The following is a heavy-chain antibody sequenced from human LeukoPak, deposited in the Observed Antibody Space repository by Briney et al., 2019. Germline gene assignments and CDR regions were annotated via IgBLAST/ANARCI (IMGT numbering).Heavy chain of an antibody. V-gene: IGHV3-21*01. J-gene: IGHJ4*02. CDR3: ARAIKYYDYVWGSYRPIDY. CDR1: GFTFSSYS. CDR2: ISSSSSYI. Sequence: PGGSLRLSCAASGFTFSSYSINWVRQAPGKGLEWVSSISSSSSYIYYADSVKGRFTISRDNAKNSLYLQMNSLRAEDTAVYYCARAIKYYDYVWGSYRPIDYWGQGTLVTVSS. D-gene: IGHD3-16*02.